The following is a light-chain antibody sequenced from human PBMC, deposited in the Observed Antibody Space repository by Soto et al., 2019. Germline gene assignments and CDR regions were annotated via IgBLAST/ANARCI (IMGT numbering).Light chain of an antibody. Sequence: QSVVTQPPSVSGSPGQSVAISCTGTSSDVGSYNRVSWYQQAPGTAPKLMIYEVNNRPSGVPDRFSGSKSGNTASLTISGLQPEDEADYYCNSYTTSSTYVFGTGTKVTVL. CDR3: NSYTTSSTYV. CDR1: SSDVGSYNR. J-gene: IGLJ1*01. V-gene: IGLV2-18*02. CDR2: EVN.